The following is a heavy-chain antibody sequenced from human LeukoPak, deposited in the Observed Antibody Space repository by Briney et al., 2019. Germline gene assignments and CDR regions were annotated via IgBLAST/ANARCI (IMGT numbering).Heavy chain of an antibody. Sequence: GGSLRLSCAASEFTFSNYAMGWVRQAPGKGLEWVSTISGSAAATYYTDSVKGRFTISRDNSKNTLYLQMNRLRAEDTAVYYCAKDQVFYPIGVDYWGQGTLVTVST. CDR2: ISGSAAAT. CDR3: AKDQVFYPIGVDY. D-gene: IGHD3-16*02. CDR1: EFTFSNYA. V-gene: IGHV3-23*01. J-gene: IGHJ4*02.